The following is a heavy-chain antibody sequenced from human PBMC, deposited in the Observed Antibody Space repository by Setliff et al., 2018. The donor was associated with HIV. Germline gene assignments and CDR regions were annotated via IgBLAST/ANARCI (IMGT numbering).Heavy chain of an antibody. V-gene: IGHV4-39*01. CDR3: AKHWSLEVATMGASDI. Sequence: SETLSLTCAVSGASITTSSYFWGWIRQPPGKGLEWIGSISHSGTTYYSPSLNSRVTISADTSKNQFSLKLNYVSAADTALYFCAKHWSLEVATMGASDIWGQGTMVTVSS. D-gene: IGHD5-12*01. J-gene: IGHJ3*02. CDR1: GASITTSSYF. CDR2: ISHSGTT.